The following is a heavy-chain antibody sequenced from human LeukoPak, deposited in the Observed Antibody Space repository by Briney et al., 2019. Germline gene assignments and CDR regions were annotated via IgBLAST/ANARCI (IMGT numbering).Heavy chain of an antibody. CDR2: IYRGGAR. D-gene: IGHD2-15*01. J-gene: IGHJ4*02. V-gene: IGHV3-66*01. CDR3: AGASSDGVIIDATSFDL. CDR1: GSIGIDGY. Sequence: PPGGSLSLSCAVSGSIGIDGYMSWVRQAPGKGLEWLSVIYRGGARYYSDSVKGRFTISRDSSNNAWHLQLHNLRVEDTAVYYCAGASSDGVIIDATSFDLWGQGTLVIVSS.